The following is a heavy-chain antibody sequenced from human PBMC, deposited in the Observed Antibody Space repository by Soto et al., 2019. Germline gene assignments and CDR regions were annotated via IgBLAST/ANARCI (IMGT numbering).Heavy chain of an antibody. CDR2: INPQSSGT. J-gene: IGHJ3*01. D-gene: IGHD3-10*01. Sequence: ASVKVSCKASGYAFSDYYMHWVRQAPGQGLEWMGYINPQSSGTEYDQKFQDRVTMTRDTPKITVYMELRILTSKDTAVYYCARDRVRSQDGVDSFDLWGQGTLVTVSS. V-gene: IGHV1-2*02. CDR1: GYAFSDYY. CDR3: ARDRVRSQDGVDSFDL.